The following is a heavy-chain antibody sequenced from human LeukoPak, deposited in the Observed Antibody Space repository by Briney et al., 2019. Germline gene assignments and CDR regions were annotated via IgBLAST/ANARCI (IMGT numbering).Heavy chain of an antibody. CDR3: ARIVTLNYFDY. J-gene: IGHJ4*02. Sequence: SETLSLTCAVYGGSFSGYYWSWIRQPPGKGLEWIGEINHSGSTNYNPSLKSRVTISVDTSKSQFSLKLSSVTAADTAVYYCARIVTLNYFDYLGQGTLVTVSS. V-gene: IGHV4-34*01. CDR1: GGSFSGYY. CDR2: INHSGST. D-gene: IGHD2-21*01.